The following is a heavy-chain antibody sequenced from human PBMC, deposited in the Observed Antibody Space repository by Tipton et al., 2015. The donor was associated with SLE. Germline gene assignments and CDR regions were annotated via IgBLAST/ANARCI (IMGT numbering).Heavy chain of an antibody. Sequence: TLSLTCTVSGGANSSGGYDWSWIRQHPGNGLDWIEFIYYSGSTNYNPSLKSRVTISVDTSRNQFSLKLSSVTAADTAVYYCARGDSSSPGDFDYWGQGTLVAVSS. J-gene: IGHJ4*02. CDR3: ARGDSSSPGDFDY. D-gene: IGHD6-6*01. V-gene: IGHV4-61*08. CDR2: IYYSGST. CDR1: GGANSSGGYD.